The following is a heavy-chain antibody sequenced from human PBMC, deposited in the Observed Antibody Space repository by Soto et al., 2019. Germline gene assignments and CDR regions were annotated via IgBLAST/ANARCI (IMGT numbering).Heavy chain of an antibody. CDR1: GGTFSSYA. V-gene: IGHV1-69*01. J-gene: IGHJ6*02. Sequence: QVQLVQSGAEVKKPGSSVKVSCKASGGTFSSYAISWVRQAPGQGLEWMGGIIPIFGTANYAQKFQGRVTITADESTGTAYMELSSLRSEDTAVYYCARTAYGYCSSTSCYAGYYYYYGMDVWGQGTTVTVSS. CDR3: ARTAYGYCSSTSCYAGYYYYYGMDV. D-gene: IGHD2-2*01. CDR2: IIPIFGTA.